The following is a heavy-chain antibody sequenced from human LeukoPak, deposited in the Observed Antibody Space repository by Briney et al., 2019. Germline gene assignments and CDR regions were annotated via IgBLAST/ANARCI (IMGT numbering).Heavy chain of an antibody. CDR2: IIPIFGTA. Sequence: GSSVKVSCKASGGTFSSYAISWVRQAPGQGLEWMGGIIPIFGTANYAQKFQGRVTITADESTSTAYMELSSLRSEDTAVYYCATQGAVAGITYDAFDIWGQGTMVTVSS. CDR3: ATQGAVAGITYDAFDI. J-gene: IGHJ3*02. V-gene: IGHV1-69*01. CDR1: GGTFSSYA. D-gene: IGHD6-19*01.